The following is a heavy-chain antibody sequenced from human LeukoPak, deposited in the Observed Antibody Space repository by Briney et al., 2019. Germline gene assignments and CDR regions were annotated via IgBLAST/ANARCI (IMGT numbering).Heavy chain of an antibody. V-gene: IGHV3-21*01. CDR3: ASLHDIVVVPPATIDY. J-gene: IGHJ4*02. Sequence: GGSLRLSCAASGFTFSSYSMNWVRQAPGRGLEWVSIISSTSDYIYYADSVKGRFTISRDNAKNSLYLQMNSLRAEDTAVYYCASLHDIVVVPPATIDYWGQGTLVTVSS. CDR2: ISSTSDYI. CDR1: GFTFSSYS. D-gene: IGHD2-2*01.